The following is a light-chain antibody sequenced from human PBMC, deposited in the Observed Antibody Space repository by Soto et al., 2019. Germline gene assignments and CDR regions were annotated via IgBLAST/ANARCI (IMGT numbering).Light chain of an antibody. CDR3: QQREHWPPIT. V-gene: IGKV3-15*01. Sequence: EIVMTQSPATLSVSPGERATLSCRASQSVSSNLAWYQQKPGQAPRLLIYGASTRATGIPARFSGSGSGTEFTLTISSLQSEDFAVYYCQQREHWPPITFGQGTRLEI. CDR2: GAS. CDR1: QSVSSN. J-gene: IGKJ5*01.